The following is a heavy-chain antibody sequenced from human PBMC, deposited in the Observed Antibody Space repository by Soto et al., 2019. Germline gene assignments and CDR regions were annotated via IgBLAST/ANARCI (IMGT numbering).Heavy chain of an antibody. CDR1: GDSISSYY. V-gene: IGHV4-59*13. J-gene: IGHJ5*02. Sequence: PSETLSLTCTVSGDSISSYYWSWIRQPPGKGLEWVGYISYTGSTIYNPSLESRATISLDTSKNQVSLSLNSVTAADTAVYYCARGGWRTGYSGYENWFDPWGQGTLVTVSS. CDR2: ISYTGST. D-gene: IGHD5-12*01. CDR3: ARGGWRTGYSGYENWFDP.